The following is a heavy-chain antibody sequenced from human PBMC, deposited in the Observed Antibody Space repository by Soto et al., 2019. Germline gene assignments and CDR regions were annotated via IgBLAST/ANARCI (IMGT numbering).Heavy chain of an antibody. J-gene: IGHJ4*02. CDR3: ARDRLVAGTGRRYYFDY. CDR2: IYSGGST. V-gene: IGHV3-53*01. Sequence: PGGSLRLSCAASGFTVSSNYMSWVRQAPGKGLEWVSVIYSGGSTYYADSVKGRFTISRDNSKNTLYLQMNSLRAEDTAVYYCARDRLVAGTGRRYYFDYWGQGTLVTVSS. D-gene: IGHD6-19*01. CDR1: GFTVSSNY.